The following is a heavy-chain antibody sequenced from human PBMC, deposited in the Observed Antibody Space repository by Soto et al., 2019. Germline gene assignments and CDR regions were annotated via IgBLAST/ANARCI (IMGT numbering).Heavy chain of an antibody. CDR1: GDSISSGGYY. CDR2: IYYTGNT. J-gene: IGHJ4*02. Sequence: PSETLSLTCNVSGDSISSGGYYWSWIRQHPGKGLEWIGYIYYTGNTYYNPSLKSRSAISGDTSKNQFSLSLTSVTAADTAVYYCARGLSGYFDYWGQGTLVTVSS. D-gene: IGHD3-3*01. V-gene: IGHV4-31*03. CDR3: ARGLSGYFDY.